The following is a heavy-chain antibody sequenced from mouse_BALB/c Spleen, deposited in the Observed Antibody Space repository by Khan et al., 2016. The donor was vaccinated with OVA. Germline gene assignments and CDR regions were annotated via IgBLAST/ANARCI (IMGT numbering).Heavy chain of an antibody. CDR2: ISTYYGDV. CDR1: GYTFTDFT. J-gene: IGHJ3*01. CDR3: TRGGGNRFAY. Sequence: QVRLQQSGAELVRPGVSVKISCKGSGYTFTDFTMHWVKQSHAKSLEWIGVISTYYGDVTYNQKFKGKATMTVDKSSSTAYMELARLTSEDSAIYYWTRGGGNRFAYWGQGTLVTVSA. V-gene: IGHV1S137*01.